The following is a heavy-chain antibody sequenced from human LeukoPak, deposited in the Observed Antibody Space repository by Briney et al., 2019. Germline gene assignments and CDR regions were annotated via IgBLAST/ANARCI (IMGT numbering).Heavy chain of an antibody. D-gene: IGHD3-22*01. Sequence: ASVKVSCKVSGYTLTELSMYWVRQAPGKGLEWMGGFDPEDGETIYAQKFQGRVTMTEDTSTDTAYMELSSLRSEDTAVYYCATAHRDYYDSTRRGMDVWGQGTTVTVSS. V-gene: IGHV1-24*01. CDR1: GYTLTELS. CDR2: FDPEDGET. J-gene: IGHJ6*02. CDR3: ATAHRDYYDSTRRGMDV.